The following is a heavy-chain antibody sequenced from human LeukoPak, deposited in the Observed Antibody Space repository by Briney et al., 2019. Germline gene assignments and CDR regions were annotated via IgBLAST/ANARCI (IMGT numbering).Heavy chain of an antibody. CDR1: GFTFSSYS. CDR3: ARDESDGYYYYMDV. D-gene: IGHD2-21*01. V-gene: IGHV3-21*01. Sequence: GGSLRLSCAASGFTFSSYSMNWVRQAPGKGLEWVSSISSSSSYIYYADSVMGRFTISRDNAKNSLYLQMNSLRAEDTAVYYCARDESDGYYYYMDVWGKGTTVTVSS. CDR2: ISSSSSYI. J-gene: IGHJ6*03.